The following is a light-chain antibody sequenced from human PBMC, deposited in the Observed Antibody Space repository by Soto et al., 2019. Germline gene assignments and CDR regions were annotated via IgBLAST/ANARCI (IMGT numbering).Light chain of an antibody. Sequence: DIVLTQSPCTLSLSPGSRSALFCRASQSVSSSYLAWYQQKNGQAPRIXIYGASNRATGIPDRFSGSGYGTDFTLTISRLEPEDLAVYYCQQYDNSPLTFGGGTKVDIK. J-gene: IGKJ4*01. CDR2: GAS. CDR1: QSVSSSY. CDR3: QQYDNSPLT. V-gene: IGKV3-20*01.